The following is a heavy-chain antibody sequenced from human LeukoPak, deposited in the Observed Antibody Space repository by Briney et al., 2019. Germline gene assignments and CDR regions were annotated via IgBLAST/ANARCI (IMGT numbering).Heavy chain of an antibody. CDR1: GFTFSSYG. CDR3: AKVYRHIAYW. V-gene: IGHV3-30*02. J-gene: IGHJ4*02. D-gene: IGHD2-21*01. Sequence: PGGALRLSCAASGFTFSSYGMHWVRQAPGKGLGWVAFVRYAGSNKYYADSVKGRFTISRDNSKNTLYLQMNSLRAEDTAVYYCAKVYRHIAYWWGQGTLVTVSS. CDR2: VRYAGSNK.